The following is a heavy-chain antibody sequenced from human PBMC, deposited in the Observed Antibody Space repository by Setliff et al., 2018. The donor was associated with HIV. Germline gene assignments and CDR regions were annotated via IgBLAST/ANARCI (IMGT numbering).Heavy chain of an antibody. CDR1: GGSISSGGYY. D-gene: IGHD2-21*01. Sequence: SETLSLTCTVSGGSISSGGYYWSWIRQHPGKGLEWIGYIYYSGTTYYNPSLKSRATISVDTSKNQLSLKLTSVTAADTAVYFCARASRWGSIPFDYWGQGTLVTVSS. V-gene: IGHV4-31*03. J-gene: IGHJ4*02. CDR2: IYYSGTT. CDR3: ARASRWGSIPFDY.